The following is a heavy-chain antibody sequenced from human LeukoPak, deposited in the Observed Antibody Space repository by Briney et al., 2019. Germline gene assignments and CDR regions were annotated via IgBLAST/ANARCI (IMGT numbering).Heavy chain of an antibody. CDR2: IYYTGST. J-gene: IGHJ4*02. D-gene: IGHD2-8*01. V-gene: IGHV4-59*08. Sequence: SETLSLTCTVSGGFISSYFWSWIRQPPGKGLEWIGYIYYTGSTNYNPSLKSRVTISLDTSKNQFSLKLSSVTAADTAVYYCARREWAKYYFDSWGQGTLVTVSS. CDR1: GGFISSYF. CDR3: ARREWAKYYFDS.